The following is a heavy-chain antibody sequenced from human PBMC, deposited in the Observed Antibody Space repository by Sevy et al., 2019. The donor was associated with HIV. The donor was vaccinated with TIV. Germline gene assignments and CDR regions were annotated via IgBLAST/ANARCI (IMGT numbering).Heavy chain of an antibody. Sequence: SETLSLTCTVSGGSIGRYYWSWIRQSPGRGLEWLGYIYYDGSTDSNSSLKSRVTISLDTSKNQFSLSLNSVTAADTAVYYCARDAGNYHDSSNYYYVYAFDIWGQGTLVTVSS. V-gene: IGHV4-59*01. CDR1: GGSIGRYY. J-gene: IGHJ3*02. CDR2: IYYDGST. D-gene: IGHD3-22*01. CDR3: ARDAGNYHDSSNYYYVYAFDI.